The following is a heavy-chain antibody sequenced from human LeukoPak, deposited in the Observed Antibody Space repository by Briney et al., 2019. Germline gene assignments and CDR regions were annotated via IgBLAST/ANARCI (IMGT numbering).Heavy chain of an antibody. V-gene: IGHV3-11*06. D-gene: IGHD4-17*01. CDR1: GFTFSDYY. J-gene: IGHJ5*02. CDR2: ISSSSSYT. CDR3: ARSYDYGDYGLTWFDP. Sequence: GGSLRLSCAASGFTFSDYYMSWIRQAPGKGLEWVSYISSSSSYTNYADSVKGRFTISRDNAKNSLYPQMNSLRAEDTAVYYCARSYDYGDYGLTWFDPWGQGTLVTVSS.